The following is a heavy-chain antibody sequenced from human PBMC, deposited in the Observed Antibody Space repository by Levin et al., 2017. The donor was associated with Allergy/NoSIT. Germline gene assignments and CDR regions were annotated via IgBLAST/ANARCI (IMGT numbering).Heavy chain of an antibody. J-gene: IGHJ4*02. CDR1: GFTFDDHS. CDR2: ISWNSGSI. D-gene: IGHD2/OR15-2a*01. Sequence: GGSLRLSCAASGFTFDDHSMQWFRQAAGKGPEWVSSISWNSGSIGYADSVKGRFTISRDNARNSLYLQMNSLRPEDTALYYCSKSLGEYWGQGALVIVSS. V-gene: IGHV3-9*01. CDR3: SKSLGEY.